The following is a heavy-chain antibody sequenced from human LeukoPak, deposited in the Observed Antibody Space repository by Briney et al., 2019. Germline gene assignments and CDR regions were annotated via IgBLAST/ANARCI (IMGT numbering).Heavy chain of an antibody. CDR3: ATSRSYSSSWDLTRSYYYYGMDV. V-gene: IGHV4-34*01. D-gene: IGHD6-13*01. J-gene: IGHJ6*02. CDR2: INHSGST. Sequence: SETLSLTCAVYGGSFSGYYWSWIRQPPGKGLEWIGEINHSGSTNYNPSLKSRVTISVDTSKNQFSLKLSSVTAADTAVYYCATSRSYSSSWDLTRSYYYYGMDVWGQGTTVTVSS. CDR1: GGSFSGYY.